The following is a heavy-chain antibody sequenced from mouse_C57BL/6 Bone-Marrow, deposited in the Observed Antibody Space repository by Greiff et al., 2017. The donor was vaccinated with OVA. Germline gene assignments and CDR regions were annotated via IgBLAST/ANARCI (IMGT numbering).Heavy chain of an antibody. Sequence: VQLQQSGAELVRPGSSVKLSCKASGYTFTSYWMDWVKQRPGQGLEWIGNIYPSDSETHYNQKFKDKATLTVDKSSSTAYMQLSSLTSEDSAVYYCAKIPIYYGNPGYFDVWGTGTTVTVSS. V-gene: IGHV1-61*01. CDR1: GYTFTSYW. J-gene: IGHJ1*03. CDR2: IYPSDSET. CDR3: AKIPIYYGNPGYFDV. D-gene: IGHD2-1*01.